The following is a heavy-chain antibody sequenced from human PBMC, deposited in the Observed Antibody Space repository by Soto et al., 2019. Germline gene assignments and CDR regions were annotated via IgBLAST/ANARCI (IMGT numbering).Heavy chain of an antibody. CDR1: GGSFNGYY. J-gene: IGHJ4*02. CDR3: ARAPDKYYFDS. V-gene: IGHV4-34*01. Sequence: SETLSLTCAVYGGSFNGYYWTWIRQPPGKGPEWIGDINHSGSTNYHPSLKSRVTISVDTSKNQFSLKLRSVTAADMAVFYCARAPDKYYFDSWGQGTLVTVSS. CDR2: INHSGST.